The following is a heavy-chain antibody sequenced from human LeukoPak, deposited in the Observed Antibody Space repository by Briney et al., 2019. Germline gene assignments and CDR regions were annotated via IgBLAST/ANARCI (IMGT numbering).Heavy chain of an antibody. J-gene: IGHJ4*02. CDR3: AREMAVAGDFDY. D-gene: IGHD6-19*01. CDR2: IYYSGST. CDR1: GGSISSYY. Sequence: SETLSLTCTVSGGSISSYYWGWIRQPPGKGLEWIGSIYYSGSTYYNPSLKSRVTISVDTSKNQFSLKLSSVTAADTAVYYCAREMAVAGDFDYWGQGTLVTVSS. V-gene: IGHV4-39*07.